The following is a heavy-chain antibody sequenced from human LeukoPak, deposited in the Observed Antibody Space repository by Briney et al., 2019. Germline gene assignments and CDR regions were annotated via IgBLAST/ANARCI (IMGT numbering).Heavy chain of an antibody. CDR3: ARDAVGLNSGSYYGYDY. J-gene: IGHJ4*02. CDR1: GYTFTSYY. Sequence: ASVKVSCKASGYTFTSYYMHWVRQAPGQGLEWMGIINPSGGSTSYAQKFQGRVTMTRDTSTSTVYMELSSLRSEDTAVYYCARDAVGLNSGSYYGYDYWGQGTLVTVSS. V-gene: IGHV1-46*01. D-gene: IGHD1-26*01. CDR2: INPSGGST.